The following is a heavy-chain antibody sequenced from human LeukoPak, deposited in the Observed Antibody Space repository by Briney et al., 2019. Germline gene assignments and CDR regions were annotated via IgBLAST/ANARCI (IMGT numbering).Heavy chain of an antibody. Sequence: SETLSLTCTVSGYSISSGYYWGWIRQPPGKGLEWIGEISHRGSTNYNPSLKSRVTISVYTSKNQFSLRLRSVTAADTAVYFCARGRVSSSTWYSTYYYFFYMDFWGKGTTVTVSS. CDR2: ISHRGST. CDR3: ARGRVSSSTWYSTYYYFFYMDF. CDR1: GYSISSGYY. V-gene: IGHV4-38-2*02. J-gene: IGHJ6*03. D-gene: IGHD4-11*01.